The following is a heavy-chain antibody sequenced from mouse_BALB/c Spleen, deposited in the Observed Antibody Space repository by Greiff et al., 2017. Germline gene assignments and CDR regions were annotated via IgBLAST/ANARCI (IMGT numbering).Heavy chain of an antibody. V-gene: IGHV3-1*02. Sequence: VQLQQSGPDLVKPSQSLSLTCTATGYSITSGYSWYWIRQFPGNKLECMGYIHYSGSTNYNPTLKSRISVTRDTSKNQFFLQLNSVTTEDTATYYCAEHYDGPFAYWGQGTLVTVSA. J-gene: IGHJ3*01. CDR1: GYSITSGYS. CDR2: IHYSGST. CDR3: AEHYDGPFAY. D-gene: IGHD1-2*01.